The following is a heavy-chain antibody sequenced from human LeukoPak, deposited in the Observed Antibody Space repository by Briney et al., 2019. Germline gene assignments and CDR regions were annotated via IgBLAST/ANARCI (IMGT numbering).Heavy chain of an antibody. D-gene: IGHD1-26*01. CDR3: ARHGSEWELLLYYYGMDV. V-gene: IGHV3-21*01. Sequence: GGSLRPSCAASGFTFSSYSMNWVRQAPGKGLEWVSSISSSSSYIYYADSVKGRFTISRDNAKDSLYLQMNSLRAEDTAVYYCARHGSEWELLLYYYGMDVWGQGTTVTVSS. CDR2: ISSSSSYI. J-gene: IGHJ6*02. CDR1: GFTFSSYS.